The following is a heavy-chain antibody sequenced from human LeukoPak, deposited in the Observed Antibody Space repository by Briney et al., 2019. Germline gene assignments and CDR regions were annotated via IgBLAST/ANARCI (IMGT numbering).Heavy chain of an antibody. CDR1: GFTFSSHS. CDR3: ARDFGAAAGYNYFDY. Sequence: PGGSLRLSCAASGFTFSSHSMDWVRQAPGKGLEWVSYISSSGSIIYYADSVKGRLTISRDNAKNSLYLQMNSLRAEDMAVYYCARDFGAAAGYNYFDYWGQGTLVTVSS. CDR2: ISSSGSII. V-gene: IGHV3-48*01. D-gene: IGHD6-13*01. J-gene: IGHJ4*02.